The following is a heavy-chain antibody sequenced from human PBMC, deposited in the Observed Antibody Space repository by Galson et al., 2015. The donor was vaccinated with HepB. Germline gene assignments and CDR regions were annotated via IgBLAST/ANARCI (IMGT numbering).Heavy chain of an antibody. V-gene: IGHV3-30*18. J-gene: IGHJ2*01. CDR3: AKDWGGSWRWNWYFDL. CDR2: ISYDGSNK. D-gene: IGHD1-26*01. Sequence: SLRLSCAASGFTFSSYGMHWVRQAPGKGLEWVAVISYDGSNKYYADSVKGRFTISRDNSKNTLYLQMNSLRAEDTAVYYCAKDWGGSWRWNWYFDLWGRGTLVTVSS. CDR1: GFTFSSYG.